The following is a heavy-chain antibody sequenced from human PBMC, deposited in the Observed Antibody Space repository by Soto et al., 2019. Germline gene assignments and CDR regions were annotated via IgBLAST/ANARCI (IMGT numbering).Heavy chain of an antibody. J-gene: IGHJ3*02. CDR2: IYSGGST. CDR3: ARDYMGVPAAPFDI. Sequence: EVQLVESGGGLVQPGGSLRLSCAASGFTVSSNYMSWVRQAPGKGLEWVSVIYSGGSTYYADSVKGRFTISRDNSKNTLYLQMNSLRAEDTAVYYCARDYMGVPAAPFDIWGQGTMVTVSS. CDR1: GFTVSSNY. V-gene: IGHV3-66*01. D-gene: IGHD2-2*01.